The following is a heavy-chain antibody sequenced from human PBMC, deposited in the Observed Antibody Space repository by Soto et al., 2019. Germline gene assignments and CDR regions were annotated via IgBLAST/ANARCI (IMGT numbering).Heavy chain of an antibody. J-gene: IGHJ3*02. D-gene: IGHD1-1*01. V-gene: IGHV3-23*01. CDR3: AKETATGGGAFDI. CDR2: ILVGGST. CDR1: GFTCSSYD. Sequence: PGGSLRLSCAASGFTCSSYDMSWVRQAPGKGLEWVSTILVGGSTYYPDSVKGRFTISRDNSKNTVSLQMNSLTAGDTAVYYCAKETATGGGAFDICGQGTMVTVSS.